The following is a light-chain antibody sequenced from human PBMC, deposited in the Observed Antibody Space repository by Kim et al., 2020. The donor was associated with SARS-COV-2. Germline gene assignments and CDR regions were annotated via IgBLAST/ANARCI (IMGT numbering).Light chain of an antibody. Sequence: GQKSHISCSGSAPNIGNNCVSWYQQLTETAPTLLIYDNNKRHSGIPDRFSGSTSGTSATLGITGLQTGDEAEYYCGTWDSSLNAVVFGGGTQLTVL. CDR2: DNN. CDR1: APNIGNNC. CDR3: GTWDSSLNAVV. J-gene: IGLJ2*01. V-gene: IGLV1-51*01.